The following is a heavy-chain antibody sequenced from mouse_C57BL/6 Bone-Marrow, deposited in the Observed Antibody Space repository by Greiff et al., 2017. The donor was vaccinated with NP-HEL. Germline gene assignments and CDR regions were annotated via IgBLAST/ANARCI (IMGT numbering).Heavy chain of an antibody. CDR3: ARDYYGSRDYFDY. V-gene: IGHV1-81*01. CDR1: GYTFTSYG. CDR2: IHPRSGNT. Sequence: QVQLQQSGAELARPGASVKLSCKASGYTFTSYGISWVKQRTGQGLEWIGEIHPRSGNTYYNEKFKGKATLTADKSSSTAYMELRSLTSEDSAVYFCARDYYGSRDYFDYWGQGTTLTVSS. D-gene: IGHD1-1*01. J-gene: IGHJ2*01.